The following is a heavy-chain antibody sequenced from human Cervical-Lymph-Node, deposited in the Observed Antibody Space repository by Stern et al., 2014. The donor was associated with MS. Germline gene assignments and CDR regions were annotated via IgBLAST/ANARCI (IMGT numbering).Heavy chain of an antibody. CDR1: GYTFTNNY. V-gene: IGHV1-46*03. Sequence: VQLVQSGAEVKKPGASVRVSCKASGYTFTNNYMHWVRPAPGQALEWMGIIKPSGGSASYAQKFQGRVTMTRDTSTGTVYMELSSLRSEDTAVYYCARDQKNYDTGGFDYWGQGTLVTVSS. J-gene: IGHJ4*02. CDR3: ARDQKNYDTGGFDY. D-gene: IGHD3-22*01. CDR2: IKPSGGSA.